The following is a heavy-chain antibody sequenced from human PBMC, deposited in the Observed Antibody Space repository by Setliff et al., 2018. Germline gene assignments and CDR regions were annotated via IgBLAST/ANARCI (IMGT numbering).Heavy chain of an antibody. CDR3: ARVSRTIVAARGFDY. CDR2: ISAYNGNT. CDR1: GGTFSSYA. V-gene: IGHV1-18*01. Sequence: GASVKVSCKASGGTFSSYAISWVRQAPGQGLEWMGWISAYNGNTNYAQKLQGRVTMTTDTSTSTAYMELSSLRSEDTAVYYRARVSRTIVAARGFDYWGQGTLVTVSS. D-gene: IGHD1-26*01. J-gene: IGHJ4*02.